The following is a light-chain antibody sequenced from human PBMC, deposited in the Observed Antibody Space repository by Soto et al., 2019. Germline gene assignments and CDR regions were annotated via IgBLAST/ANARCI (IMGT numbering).Light chain of an antibody. CDR2: AAS. J-gene: IGKJ4*01. Sequence: DIQMTQSPSSLSASVGDRVTITCRASQGISNYLAWYQQKPGKVPKLLIYAASTLQSGVPSRFSGSGSGTDFTLTISSLQPEDVSTYYCQKYNSAPPLTFGGGTKVEIK. CDR3: QKYNSAPPLT. CDR1: QGISNY. V-gene: IGKV1-27*01.